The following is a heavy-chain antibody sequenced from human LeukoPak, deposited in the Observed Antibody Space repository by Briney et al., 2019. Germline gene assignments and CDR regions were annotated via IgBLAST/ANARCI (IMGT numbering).Heavy chain of an antibody. D-gene: IGHD3-10*01. CDR1: GYTFTMLD. J-gene: IGHJ3*02. Sequence: ASVRVSCKASGYTFTMLDISWVRQAPGQGLEWMGWINPKSGGTNYAQKFQGRVTMTRDTSISTAYMEMSRLRSDDTAVYYCARNLWFGESSDAFDMWGQGTMVTVSS. V-gene: IGHV1-2*02. CDR3: ARNLWFGESSDAFDM. CDR2: INPKSGGT.